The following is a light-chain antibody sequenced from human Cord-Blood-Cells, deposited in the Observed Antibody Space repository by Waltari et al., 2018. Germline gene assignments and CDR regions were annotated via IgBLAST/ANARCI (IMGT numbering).Light chain of an antibody. Sequence: DIVMTQSPDSLAVSLGERATINCKSSQSVLYSSNNKNYLAWYQQKPGQPPKPLIYWASTRESGVPERFSGSGSGTDFTLTISSLQAEDVAVYYCQQYYSTPFTFGPGTKVDIK. V-gene: IGKV4-1*01. CDR2: WAS. CDR3: QQYYSTPFT. CDR1: QSVLYSSNNKNY. J-gene: IGKJ3*01.